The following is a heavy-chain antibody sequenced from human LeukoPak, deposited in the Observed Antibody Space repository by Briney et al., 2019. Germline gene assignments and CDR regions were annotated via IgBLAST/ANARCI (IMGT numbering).Heavy chain of an antibody. J-gene: IGHJ4*02. D-gene: IGHD6-19*01. CDR3: ARRPRDASGVEVAGFTFDF. Sequence: ASVKISCKGSGYSFTSYWIGWVRQMPGKGLEWMGVIYPGDSDTKYSPSLQGQVTISVDKSIRTAYLQWSSLKASDTAIYYCARRPRDASGVEVAGFTFDFWGQGTLVTVSS. V-gene: IGHV5-51*01. CDR1: GYSFTSYW. CDR2: IYPGDSDT.